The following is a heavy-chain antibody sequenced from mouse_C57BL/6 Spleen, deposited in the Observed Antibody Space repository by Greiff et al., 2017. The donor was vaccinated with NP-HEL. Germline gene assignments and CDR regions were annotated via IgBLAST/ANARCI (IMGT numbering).Heavy chain of an antibody. D-gene: IGHD1-1*01. J-gene: IGHJ2*01. CDR1: GYTFTNYW. CDR3: ARSDGSSLYYFDY. Sequence: VQLQQSGAELVRPGTSVKMSCTASGYTFTNYWIGWAQQRPGHGLEWIGDIYPGGGYTNYNEKFKGKGTLTADKSASTAYMQISSLTSEDSAIYYCARSDGSSLYYFDYWGQGTTLTVSS. V-gene: IGHV1-63*01. CDR2: IYPGGGYT.